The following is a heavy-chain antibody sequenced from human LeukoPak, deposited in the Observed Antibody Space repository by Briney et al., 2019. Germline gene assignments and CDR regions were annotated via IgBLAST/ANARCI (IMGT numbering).Heavy chain of an antibody. Sequence: GGSLRLSCAASGFAFNSYTIKWVRQAPGKGLEWVSAITSRGTHIYNADSVKGRFTISRDNAENSSYLQMSSLRAEDTAVYYCARVAQGATTENYYYYYMDVWGKGTTVTVSS. V-gene: IGHV3-21*01. CDR3: ARVAQGATTENYYYYYMDV. J-gene: IGHJ6*03. CDR2: ITSRGTHI. D-gene: IGHD4-11*01. CDR1: GFAFNSYT.